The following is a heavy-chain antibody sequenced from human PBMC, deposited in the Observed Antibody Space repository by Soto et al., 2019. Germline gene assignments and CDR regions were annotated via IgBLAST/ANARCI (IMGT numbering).Heavy chain of an antibody. CDR2: IIPNSGGT. CDR3: ARGIYSSGWRTYYYYGMDV. J-gene: IGHJ6*02. Sequence: QVQLVQSGAEVKKPGSSVKVSCKASGGTFSSYAISWVRQAPGQGLEWMGGIIPNSGGTNYAQKFQGRVTMTRDTSISTAYMELSRLRSDDTAVYYCARGIYSSGWRTYYYYGMDVWGQGTTVTVSS. D-gene: IGHD6-19*01. CDR1: GGTFSSYA. V-gene: IGHV1-2*02.